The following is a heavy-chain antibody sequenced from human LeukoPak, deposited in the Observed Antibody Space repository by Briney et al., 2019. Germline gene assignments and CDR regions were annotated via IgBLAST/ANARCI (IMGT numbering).Heavy chain of an antibody. CDR2: IHQSGNT. J-gene: IGHJ5*02. D-gene: IGHD6-19*01. CDR1: DGSFSGYY. CDR3: ARDSSGWYHWFDP. V-gene: IGHV4-34*01. Sequence: TGGSLRLSCAVYDGSFSGYYWNWIRQPPGKGLEWIGEIHQSGNTNYNPSLKSRLTISVDTSKNQFSLKLSSVTAADTAVYYCARDSSGWYHWFDPWGQGILVTVSS.